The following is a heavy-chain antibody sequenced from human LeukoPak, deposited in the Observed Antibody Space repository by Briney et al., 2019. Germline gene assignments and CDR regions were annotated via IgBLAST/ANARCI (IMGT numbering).Heavy chain of an antibody. CDR2: MSPNSGNT. D-gene: IGHD3-16*01. J-gene: IGHJ4*02. CDR3: ARGVGDLGDY. Sequence: GASVKASCKASGYTFTSYDINWVRQATGQGLEWMGWMSPNSGNTDYAQKFQGRVTMTRNTSISTAYMELSSLRSEDTAVYYCARGVGDLGDYWGQGTLVTVSS. CDR1: GYTFTSYD. V-gene: IGHV1-8*01.